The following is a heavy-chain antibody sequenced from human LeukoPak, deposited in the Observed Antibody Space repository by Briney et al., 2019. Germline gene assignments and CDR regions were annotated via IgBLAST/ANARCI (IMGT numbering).Heavy chain of an antibody. Sequence: GGSLRLSCTASGFTFCDYAMSWVRQPPGKGLEWVGFIRRKAYGETTEYAASVKGRFTISIDESRSIAYLQMNSLKTEDTAVYYCTRRGGVCSSASCLDYWGQGTLVTVSS. CDR3: TRRGGVCSSASCLDY. D-gene: IGHD2-2*01. V-gene: IGHV3-49*04. CDR2: IRRKAYGETT. CDR1: GFTFCDYA. J-gene: IGHJ4*02.